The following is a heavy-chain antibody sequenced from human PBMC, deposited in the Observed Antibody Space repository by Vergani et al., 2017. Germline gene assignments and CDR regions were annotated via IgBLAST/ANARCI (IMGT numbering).Heavy chain of an antibody. Sequence: QVQQQESGPGLVKPSQTLSLTCTVSGGSISSGDYYWSWIRQPPGKGLEWIGYIYYSGSTYYNPSLKSRVTISVDTSKNQFSLKLSSVTAADTAVYYCARGITMIVVVTSEGSWFDPWGQGTLVTVSS. J-gene: IGHJ5*02. V-gene: IGHV4-30-4*01. CDR3: ARGITMIVVVTSEGSWFDP. D-gene: IGHD3-22*01. CDR1: GGSISSGDYY. CDR2: IYYSGST.